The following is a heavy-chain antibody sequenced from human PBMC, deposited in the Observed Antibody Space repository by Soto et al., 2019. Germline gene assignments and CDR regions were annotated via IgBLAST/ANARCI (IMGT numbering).Heavy chain of an antibody. CDR2: IIPIFGTA. V-gene: IGHV1-69*06. CDR1: GGTFSSYA. CDR3: ARSIAARPPPAFSSSWYGYYYYGMDV. Sequence: GASVKVSCKASGGTFSSYAISWVRQAPGQGLEWMGGIIPIFGTANYAQKFQGRVTITADKSTSTAYMELSSLRSEDTAVYYCARSIAARPPPAFSSSWYGYYYYGMDVWGQGTTVTVSS. D-gene: IGHD6-13*01. J-gene: IGHJ6*02.